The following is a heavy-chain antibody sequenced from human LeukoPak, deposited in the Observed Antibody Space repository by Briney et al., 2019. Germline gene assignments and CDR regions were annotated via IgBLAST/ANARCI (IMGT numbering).Heavy chain of an antibody. Sequence: ASVKVSCKASGGTFSSYAISWVRQAPGQGLEWMGGIIPIFGTANYAQKFQGRVTITTDESTSTAYMEPSSLRSEDTAVYYCARVDSGYGSRSMDVWGKGTTVTVSS. CDR1: GGTFSSYA. D-gene: IGHD5-12*01. CDR3: ARVDSGYGSRSMDV. CDR2: IIPIFGTA. J-gene: IGHJ6*03. V-gene: IGHV1-69*05.